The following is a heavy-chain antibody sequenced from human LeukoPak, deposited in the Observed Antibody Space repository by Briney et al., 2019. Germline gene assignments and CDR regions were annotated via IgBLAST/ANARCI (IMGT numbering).Heavy chain of an antibody. CDR1: GFNLDDYA. D-gene: IGHD3-3*01. CDR3: ARDQYDTWSRRGNFDS. J-gene: IGHJ4*02. CDR2: VSYNSGNM. V-gene: IGHV3-9*01. Sequence: GGSLRLSCVISGFNLDDYAMHWVRQAPGKGLEWVSGVSYNSGNMGYADSVKGRFTISRDNIRNSVYLQMDSLRAEDTAVFYCARDQYDTWSRRGNFDSWGQGTLVIVSS.